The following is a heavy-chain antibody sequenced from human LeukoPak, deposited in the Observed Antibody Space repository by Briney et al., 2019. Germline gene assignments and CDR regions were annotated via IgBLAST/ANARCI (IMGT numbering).Heavy chain of an antibody. Sequence: PGGSLRLSCAASGFTFSDYYMTWIRQPPGKGLEWVSVLYAGGESYYADSVLGRFTISRDNSNNTVFLEMNSLTADDTAVYFCARDSAGNQYSSGNFDLWGQGTLVTVSS. CDR2: LYAGGES. CDR3: ARDSAGNQYSSGNFDL. V-gene: IGHV3-53*03. CDR1: GFTFSDYY. J-gene: IGHJ4*02. D-gene: IGHD3-10*01.